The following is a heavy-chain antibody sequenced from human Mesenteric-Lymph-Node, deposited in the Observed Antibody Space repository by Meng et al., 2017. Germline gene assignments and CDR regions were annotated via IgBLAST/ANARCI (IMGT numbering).Heavy chain of an antibody. CDR3: ASFDHIPRRNYFDY. J-gene: IGHJ4*02. Sequence: VQLQESGPGLVKPSQTLSLTCTVSGGSISSGDYYWSWIRQPPGKGLEWIGYIHHSGSAYYNPSLKSRVSISVDTSKNQFSLNLNSMTAADTAVYYCASFDHIPRRNYFDYWGQGTLVTVFS. CDR2: IHHSGSA. V-gene: IGHV4-30-4*01. D-gene: IGHD2-21*01. CDR1: GGSISSGDYY.